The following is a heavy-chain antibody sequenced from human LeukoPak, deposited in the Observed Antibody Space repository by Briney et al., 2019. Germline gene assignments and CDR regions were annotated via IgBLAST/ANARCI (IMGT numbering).Heavy chain of an antibody. J-gene: IGHJ4*02. V-gene: IGHV1-2*02. CDR1: GNTFTGYF. CDR2: INHNTGGT. CDR3: ARDFSHARYFDY. Sequence: GASVKVSCKSSGNTFTGYFLNWVRQAPGQGLEWMGWINHNTGGTNYAQKFQGRVTMTRDTSISTAYMELSRLRSDDTAMYYCARDFSHARYFDYWGQGTLVTVSS. D-gene: IGHD6-6*01.